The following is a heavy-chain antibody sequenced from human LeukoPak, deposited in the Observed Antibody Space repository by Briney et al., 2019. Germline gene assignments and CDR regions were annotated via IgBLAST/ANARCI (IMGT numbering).Heavy chain of an antibody. CDR2: INWNGGST. J-gene: IGHJ6*02. V-gene: IGHV3-20*04. CDR3: ARLYSSSWYVNYGMDV. Sequence: GGSLRLSCAASGFTFDDYEMSWVRQAPGKGLEWVSGINWNGGSTGYADSVKGRFTISRDNSKNTLYLQMNSLRAEDTAVYYCARLYSSSWYVNYGMDVWGQGTTVTVSS. D-gene: IGHD6-13*01. CDR1: GFTFDDYE.